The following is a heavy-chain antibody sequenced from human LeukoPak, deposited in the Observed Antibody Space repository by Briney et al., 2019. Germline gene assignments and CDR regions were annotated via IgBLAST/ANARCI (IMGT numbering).Heavy chain of an antibody. CDR3: ARGYEFDSSGYLGFDA. J-gene: IGHJ5*02. Sequence: SETLSLTCAVYGGSFSGYYWSWIRQPPGKGLEWIGEINHSGSTNYSPSLKSRVTISVDTSKNQCSLKMSSVTAADTAVYYCARGYEFDSSGYLGFDAWGQGTLVTVSS. V-gene: IGHV4-34*01. D-gene: IGHD3-22*01. CDR1: GGSFSGYY. CDR2: INHSGST.